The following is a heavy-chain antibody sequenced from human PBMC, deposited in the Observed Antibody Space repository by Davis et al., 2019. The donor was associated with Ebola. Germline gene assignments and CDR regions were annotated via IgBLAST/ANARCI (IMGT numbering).Heavy chain of an antibody. Sequence: GESLKISCAASGFTFSSYSMNWVRQAPGKGLEWISYISSSSGTIYYADSVRGRFTVSRDNADNCLYLHMDSLTDEDTAVYYCARGRTTGYYEGWYFDLWGRGTLVTVSS. CDR2: ISSSSGTI. J-gene: IGHJ2*01. CDR1: GFTFSSYS. V-gene: IGHV3-48*02. D-gene: IGHD1-26*01. CDR3: ARGRTTGYYEGWYFDL.